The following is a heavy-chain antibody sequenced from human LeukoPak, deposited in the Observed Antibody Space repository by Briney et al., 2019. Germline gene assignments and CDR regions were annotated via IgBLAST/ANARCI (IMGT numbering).Heavy chain of an antibody. Sequence: SETLSLTCAVYGGSFSGYYWSWIRQPPGKGLEWIGEINHSGSTNYNPSLKSRVTISVDTSKNQFSLKLSSVTAADTAVYYCARQPAYYYDSSGYVYYYGMDVWGQGTTVTVSS. CDR1: GGSFSGYY. D-gene: IGHD3-22*01. CDR2: INHSGST. J-gene: IGHJ6*02. CDR3: ARQPAYYYDSSGYVYYYGMDV. V-gene: IGHV4-34*01.